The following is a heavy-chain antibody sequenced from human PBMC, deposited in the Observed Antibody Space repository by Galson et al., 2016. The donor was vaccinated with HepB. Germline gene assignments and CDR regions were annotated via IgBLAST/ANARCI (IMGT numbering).Heavy chain of an antibody. CDR2: INGDGSVK. J-gene: IGHJ4*02. V-gene: IGHV3-7*01. CDR1: GLRISDLW. D-gene: IGHD2-21*01. CDR3: AREGTGDYFD. Sequence: SLRLSCAAPGLRISDLWMDWVRQAPGKGLEWVANINGDGSVKYYVDSVRGRFTISRDNAKNSLYLQMNSLTVEDTGVYYCAREGTGDYFDWGQGTLVTVSS.